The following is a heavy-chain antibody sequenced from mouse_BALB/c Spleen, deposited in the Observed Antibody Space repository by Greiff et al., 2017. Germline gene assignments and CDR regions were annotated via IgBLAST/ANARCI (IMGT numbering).Heavy chain of an antibody. J-gene: IGHJ4*01. CDR1: GYTFTSYW. CDR2: INPSNGRT. V-gene: IGHV1S81*02. CDR3: ARRSRYYAMDY. Sequence: QVQLQQSGAELVNPGASVKLSCKASGYTFTSYWMHWVKQRPGQGLEWIGEINPSNGRTNYNEKFKSKATLTVDKSSSTAYMQLSSLTSEDSAVYDCARRSRYYAMDYWGQGTSVTVSS.